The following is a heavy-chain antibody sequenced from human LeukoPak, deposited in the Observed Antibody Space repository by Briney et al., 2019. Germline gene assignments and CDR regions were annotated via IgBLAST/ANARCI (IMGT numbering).Heavy chain of an antibody. Sequence: ASVKASCKASGYTFTGYGISWVRQAPGQGLEWMGWISAYNGNTNYAQKLQDRVTMTTDTSTSTAYMELWGLTSDDTAVYYCARESDTYYDILTGYYASCDYWGQGTLVTVSS. CDR3: ARESDTYYDILTGYYASCDY. J-gene: IGHJ4*02. D-gene: IGHD3-9*01. CDR2: ISAYNGNT. CDR1: GYTFTGYG. V-gene: IGHV1-18*01.